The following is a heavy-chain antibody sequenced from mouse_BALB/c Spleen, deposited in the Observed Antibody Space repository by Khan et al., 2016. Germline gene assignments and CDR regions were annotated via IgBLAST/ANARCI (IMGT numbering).Heavy chain of an antibody. V-gene: IGHV3-8*02. J-gene: IGHJ2*01. CDR2: INYSGST. CDR3: VSYLLNYFDY. D-gene: IGHD2-1*01. Sequence: EVQLQESGPSLVKPSQTLSLTCSVTGDSITSGYWNWIRKFPGNQLEYMGYINYSGSTYYNPSLKSRISIPRATSKHQYYLQLNSVTSEDTATYYCVSYLLNYFDYWGQGTTLTVSS. CDR1: GDSITSGY.